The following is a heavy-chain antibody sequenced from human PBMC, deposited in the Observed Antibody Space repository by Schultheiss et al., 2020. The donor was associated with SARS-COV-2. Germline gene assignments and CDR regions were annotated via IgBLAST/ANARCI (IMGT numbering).Heavy chain of an antibody. CDR2: TYYRSKWYN. V-gene: IGHV6-1*01. CDR3: ARDGGSWLYYFDY. J-gene: IGHJ4*02. Sequence: SETLSLTCAISGDSVSTNGVAWNWIRQSPSRGLEWLGRTYYRSKWYNDYAVSVKSRITINPDTSKNQFSLQLNSVTPEDTAVYYCARDGGSWLYYFDYWGQGTLVTVSS. D-gene: IGHD6-13*01. CDR1: GDSVSTNGVA.